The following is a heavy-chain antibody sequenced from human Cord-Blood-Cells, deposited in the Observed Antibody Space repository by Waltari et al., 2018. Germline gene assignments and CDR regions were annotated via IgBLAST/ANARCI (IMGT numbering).Heavy chain of an antibody. D-gene: IGHD3-10*01. CDR1: GFTFSSYW. CDR2: IKQDGSEE. Sequence: EVQLVESGGGLVQPGGSLRLSCAASGFTFSSYWMSWVRQAPGKGLEWVANIKQDGSEEYYVDSVKGRFTISRDNAKNSLYLQMNSLRAEDTAVYYCASHYYGSGSYYNHWGQGTLVTVSS. J-gene: IGHJ5*02. V-gene: IGHV3-7*01. CDR3: ASHYYGSGSYYNH.